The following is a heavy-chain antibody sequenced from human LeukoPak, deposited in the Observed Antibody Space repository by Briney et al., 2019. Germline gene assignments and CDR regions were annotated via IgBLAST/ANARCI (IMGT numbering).Heavy chain of an antibody. CDR3: ARELRITMIVEELDY. CDR2: INPNSGGT. D-gene: IGHD3-22*01. V-gene: IGHV1-2*02. CDR1: GYTFTGYY. Sequence: ASVKVSCEASGYTFTGYYMHWVRQAPGQGLEWMGWINPNSGGTNYAQKFQGRVTMTRDTSISTAYMELSRLRSDDTAVYYCARELRITMIVEELDYWGQGTLVTVSS. J-gene: IGHJ4*02.